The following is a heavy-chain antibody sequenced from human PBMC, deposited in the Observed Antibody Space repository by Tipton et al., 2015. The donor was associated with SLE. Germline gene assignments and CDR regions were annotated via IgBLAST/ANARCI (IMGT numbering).Heavy chain of an antibody. CDR2: ISHSGNI. Sequence: TLSLTCAVSGFSISSGYYWGWIRQSPEKGLEWIGSISHSGNIYYNPSLKSRFSMSIDTSRNEVFMRLSSVTAADTAVYYCARHDYDSNGYYQHYFDYWGQGTLVTVSS. D-gene: IGHD3-22*01. V-gene: IGHV4-38-2*01. CDR1: GFSISSGYY. CDR3: ARHDYDSNGYYQHYFDY. J-gene: IGHJ4*02.